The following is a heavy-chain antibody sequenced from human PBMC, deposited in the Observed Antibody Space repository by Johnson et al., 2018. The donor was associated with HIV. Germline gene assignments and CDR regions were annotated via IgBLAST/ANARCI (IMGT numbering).Heavy chain of an antibody. D-gene: IGHD2-15*01. V-gene: IGHV3-20*04. J-gene: IGHJ3*02. CDR2: INWNGGST. Sequence: VQLVESGGGVVQPGGSLRLSCAASGFTFDDYGMSWVRQAPGKGLEWVSGINWNGGSTGYADSVKGRFTISRDNSKNTMYLQMDSLRGEDTAVYYCARDPSSSHCSGVTCYSAAFDIWGQGTMVTVSS. CDR3: ARDPSSSHCSGVTCYSAAFDI. CDR1: GFTFDDYG.